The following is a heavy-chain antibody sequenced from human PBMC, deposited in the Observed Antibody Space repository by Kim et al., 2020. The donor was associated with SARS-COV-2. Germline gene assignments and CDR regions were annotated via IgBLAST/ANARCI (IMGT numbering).Heavy chain of an antibody. D-gene: IGHD3-10*01. J-gene: IGHJ4*02. CDR1: GGSISSYY. V-gene: IGHV4-59*01. CDR3: ARDPQGSYFDY. Sequence: SETLSLTCTVSGGSISSYYWSWIRQPPGKGLEWIGYIYYSGSTNYNPSLKSRVTISVDTSKNQFSLKLSSVTAADTAVYYCARDPQGSYFDYWGQGTLVT. CDR2: IYYSGST.